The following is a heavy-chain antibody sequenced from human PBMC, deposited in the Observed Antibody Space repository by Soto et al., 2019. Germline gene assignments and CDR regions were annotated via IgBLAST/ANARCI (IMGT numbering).Heavy chain of an antibody. V-gene: IGHV4-59*12. CDR3: ARTVTDVYFDY. CDR1: GGSISSNY. J-gene: IGHJ4*02. D-gene: IGHD4-17*01. Sequence: SETLSLTCTVSGGSISSNYWTWIRQPPGKGLEWIGYVYHSGSTYYNPSLKSRVTISVDRSKNQFSLKLSSVTAADTAVYYCARTVTDVYFDYWGQGTLVTVSS. CDR2: VYHSGST.